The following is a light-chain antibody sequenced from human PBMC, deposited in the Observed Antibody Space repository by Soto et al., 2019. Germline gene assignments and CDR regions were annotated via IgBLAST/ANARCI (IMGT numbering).Light chain of an antibody. Sequence: QSVLTQPPSVSGAPGQRVTICCTGSSSNIGAGYDVHWYQQLPGTAPKLLIYGNSNRPSGVPDRFSGSKSGTSASLAITGLQAEDEADYYCQSYDSSRVVFGGGTKVTVL. CDR1: SSNIGAGYD. CDR2: GNS. J-gene: IGLJ2*01. CDR3: QSYDSSRVV. V-gene: IGLV1-40*01.